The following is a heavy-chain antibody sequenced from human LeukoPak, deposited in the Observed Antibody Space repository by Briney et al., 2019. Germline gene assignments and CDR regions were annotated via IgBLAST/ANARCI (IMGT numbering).Heavy chain of an antibody. J-gene: IGHJ4*02. Sequence: GGSLRLSCAASGFTFSSYAMSWVRQAPGKGLEWVSAISGSGGSTYYAESVKGRFTISRDNSKNTLYLQMNSLRAEDTAVYYCAKDGIVLVPAARNYWGQGTLATVSS. CDR1: GFTFSSYA. D-gene: IGHD2-2*01. V-gene: IGHV3-23*01. CDR2: ISGSGGST. CDR3: AKDGIVLVPAARNY.